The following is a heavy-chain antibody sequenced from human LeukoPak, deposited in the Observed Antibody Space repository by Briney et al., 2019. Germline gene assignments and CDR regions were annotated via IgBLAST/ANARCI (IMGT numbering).Heavy chain of an antibody. J-gene: IGHJ6*02. D-gene: IGHD3-3*01. Sequence: GRSLRLSCAASGISFQIYGMHWVRQAPGKGLEWVTYISHDGNNKYYADSVKGRFTISRDNSKNTLYLQMNSLRAEDTAVYYCARELYESYYYYYYGMDVWGQGTTVTVSS. V-gene: IGHV3-30*06. CDR1: GISFQIYG. CDR3: ARELYESYYYYYYGMDV. CDR2: ISHDGNNK.